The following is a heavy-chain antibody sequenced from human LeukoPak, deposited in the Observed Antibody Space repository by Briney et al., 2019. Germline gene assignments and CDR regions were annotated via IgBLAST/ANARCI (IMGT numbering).Heavy chain of an antibody. Sequence: ASVTVSCQVSGYTLTELSMHWVRQAPGKGVAWMGGFDPEDGETIYAQKFQGRVTMTEDTSTDTAYMELSSLRSEDTAVYYCATPTTAMITFGGVIAFDIWGQGTMVTVSS. J-gene: IGHJ3*02. CDR3: ATPTTAMITFGGVIAFDI. CDR2: FDPEDGET. CDR1: GYTLTELS. V-gene: IGHV1-24*01. D-gene: IGHD3-16*02.